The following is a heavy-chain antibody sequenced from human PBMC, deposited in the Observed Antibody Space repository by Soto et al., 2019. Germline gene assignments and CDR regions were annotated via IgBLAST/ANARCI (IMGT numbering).Heavy chain of an antibody. J-gene: IGHJ6*02. Sequence: QVQLVQSGAEVKKPGSSVKVSCKASGGTFSSYAISWVRQAPGQGLEWMGGIIPIFGTANYAQKFQGRVTITADESTSTDYMELSSLRSEDTAVYYCARVERXXXXSYYSNYYYYGMDVWGQGTTVTVSS. CDR3: ARVERXXXXSYYSNYYYYGMDV. V-gene: IGHV1-69*01. D-gene: IGHD3-10*01. CDR1: GGTFSSYA. CDR2: IIPIFGTA.